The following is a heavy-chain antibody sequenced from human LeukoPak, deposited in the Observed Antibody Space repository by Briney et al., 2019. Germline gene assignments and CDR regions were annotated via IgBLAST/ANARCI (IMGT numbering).Heavy chain of an antibody. D-gene: IGHD6-6*01. V-gene: IGHV3-23*01. CDR1: GITFSSYA. CDR2: ISESGGSK. J-gene: IGHJ4*02. Sequence: PGGSLRLSCAASGITFSSYAMNWVRQAPGKGLEWVSSISESGGSKYHADSVKGRFTISRDNSQNTLYLQMNSLRAEDTAVYYCAKRAAARTLDYWGQGTLVTVSS. CDR3: AKRAAARTLDY.